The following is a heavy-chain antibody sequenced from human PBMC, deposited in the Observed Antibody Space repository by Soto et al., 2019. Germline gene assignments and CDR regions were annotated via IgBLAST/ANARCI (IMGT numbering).Heavy chain of an antibody. CDR3: ARPGSMDAFDI. CDR1: GDTFSFYT. J-gene: IGHJ3*02. Sequence: ASVKVSCKASGDTFSFYTINWVRQAPGLGLEWMGRINPILTMSNYAQKFQGRLTITADESTSTAYMELSSLRSEDTAVYYCARPGSMDAFDIWGQGTMVTVSS. CDR2: INPILTMS. V-gene: IGHV1-69*02. D-gene: IGHD2-2*01.